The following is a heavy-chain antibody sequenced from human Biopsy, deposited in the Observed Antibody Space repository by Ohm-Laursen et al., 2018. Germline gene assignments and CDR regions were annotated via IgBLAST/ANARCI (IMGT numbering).Heavy chain of an antibody. Sequence: ASVKVSCNASGYTFNTYDINWVRQAAGQGPEWMGWMNPNSGNTGFAQKFQGRITMTRSTSITTAYMELTNLRSEDTAVYYCAREGAFGDTDAYYGLDVWGLGTTATVSS. D-gene: IGHD3-16*01. V-gene: IGHV1-8*01. J-gene: IGHJ6*02. CDR2: MNPNSGNT. CDR1: GYTFNTYD. CDR3: AREGAFGDTDAYYGLDV.